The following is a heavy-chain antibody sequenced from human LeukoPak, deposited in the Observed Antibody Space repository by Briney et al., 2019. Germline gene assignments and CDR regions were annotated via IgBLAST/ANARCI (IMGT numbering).Heavy chain of an antibody. Sequence: SETLSLTCTVSGGSISSGSYYWSWIRQPAGKGLEWIGRIYTSGSTNYNPSLKSRVTISVDTSKNQFSLKLSSVTAADTAVYYCARDVVVIDSDYFDYWGQGTLVTVSS. CDR3: ARDVVVIDSDYFDY. CDR2: IYTSGST. V-gene: IGHV4-61*02. CDR1: GGSISSGSYY. D-gene: IGHD2-21*01. J-gene: IGHJ4*02.